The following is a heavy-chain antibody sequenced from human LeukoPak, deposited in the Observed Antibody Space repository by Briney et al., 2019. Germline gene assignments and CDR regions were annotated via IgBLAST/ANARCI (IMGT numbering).Heavy chain of an antibody. CDR2: IIPIFGTA. CDR1: GGTFSSYA. J-gene: IGHJ4*02. CDR3: TGSYYKSYFDY. V-gene: IGHV1-69*06. D-gene: IGHD3-10*01. Sequence: SVKVSCKASGGTFSSYAISWVRQAPGQGLEWMGGIIPIFGTANYAQKFQGRVTITADKSTSTAYMELSSLRSEDTAVYYCTGSYYKSYFDYWGQGTLVGVSS.